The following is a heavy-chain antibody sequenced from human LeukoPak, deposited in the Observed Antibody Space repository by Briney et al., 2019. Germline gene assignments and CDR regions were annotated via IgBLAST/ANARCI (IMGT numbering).Heavy chain of an antibody. CDR2: IYYSGSGST. D-gene: IGHD2-21*01. CDR3: ARRNTYYYDY. J-gene: IGHJ4*02. V-gene: IGHV4-39*01. CDR1: GGSISSSSYY. Sequence: PSETLSLTCTVSGGSISSSSYYWGWIRQPPGKGLEWIGTIYYSGSGSTYYNPSLKSRVTISVDTSKNQFSPTLSSVTAADTAVYYCARRNTYYYDYWGQGTLVTVSS.